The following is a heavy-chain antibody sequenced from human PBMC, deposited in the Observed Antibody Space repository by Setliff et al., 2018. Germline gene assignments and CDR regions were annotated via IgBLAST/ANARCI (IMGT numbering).Heavy chain of an antibody. CDR2: IIPILGIA. Sequence: GASVKVSCKASGGTFSSYAISWVRQAPGQGLEWMGGIIPILGIANYAQKFQGRVTITADESTSTAYMELSSLRSEDTAVYYCARISGYSYGQYFDYWGQGTLVTVSS. V-gene: IGHV1-69*10. J-gene: IGHJ4*02. D-gene: IGHD5-18*01. CDR3: ARISGYSYGQYFDY. CDR1: GGTFSSYA.